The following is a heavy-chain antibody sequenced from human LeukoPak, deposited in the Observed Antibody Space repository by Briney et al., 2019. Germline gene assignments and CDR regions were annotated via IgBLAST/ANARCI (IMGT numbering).Heavy chain of an antibody. J-gene: IGHJ5*02. V-gene: IGHV4-34*01. CDR2: INHSGST. CDR3: AREGSGSYLNWFDP. D-gene: IGHD1-26*01. Sequence: SETLSLTCAVYGGSFSGYYWSWIRQPPGKGLEWIGEINHSGSTNYNPSLKSRVTISVDTSKNRFSLKLSSVTAADTAVYYCAREGSGSYLNWFDPWGQGTLVTVSS. CDR1: GGSFSGYY.